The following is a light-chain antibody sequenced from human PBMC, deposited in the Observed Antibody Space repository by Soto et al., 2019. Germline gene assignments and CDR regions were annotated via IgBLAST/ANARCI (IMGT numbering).Light chain of an antibody. CDR3: QQYGSQFT. J-gene: IGKJ3*01. CDR2: GAS. Sequence: EIVLTQSPGTLSLSPGERATLSCRASQSVSSSYLAWYQQKPGQAPRLLIYGASSRATGIPDRFSGSGSGTDFTLTISRLEPEDFAVYYWQQYGSQFTFGPGTKVDIK. CDR1: QSVSSSY. V-gene: IGKV3-20*01.